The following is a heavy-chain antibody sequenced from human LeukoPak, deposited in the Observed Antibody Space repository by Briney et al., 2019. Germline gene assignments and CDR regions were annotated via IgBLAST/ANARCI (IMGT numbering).Heavy chain of an antibody. CDR1: GYTFTGYY. J-gene: IGHJ4*02. D-gene: IGHD2-15*01. CDR3: ARDGEYCSGGSCHTTFDY. V-gene: IGHV1-2*06. Sequence: ASVKVSCKASGYTFTGYYMHWVRQAPGQGLEWMGRINPNSGGTNYAQKFQGRVTMTRDTSISTAYMELSRLRSDDTAVYYCARDGEYCSGGSCHTTFDYWGQGTLATVSS. CDR2: INPNSGGT.